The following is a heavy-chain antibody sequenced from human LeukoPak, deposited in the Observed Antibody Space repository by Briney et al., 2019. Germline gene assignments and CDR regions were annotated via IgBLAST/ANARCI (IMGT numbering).Heavy chain of an antibody. Sequence: GSLRLSCAASGFTFSFYTMNWIRQPPGKGLEWIGYIFYNEGTSYNPSLKSRVTMSVDTSNNQLSLKVNSVTAADTAMYYCVKSNSRYQPWTLDIWGRGTMVTVSS. D-gene: IGHD2-2*01. CDR3: VKSNSRYQPWTLDI. V-gene: IGHV4-59*01. CDR2: IFYNEGT. CDR1: GFTFSFYT. J-gene: IGHJ3*02.